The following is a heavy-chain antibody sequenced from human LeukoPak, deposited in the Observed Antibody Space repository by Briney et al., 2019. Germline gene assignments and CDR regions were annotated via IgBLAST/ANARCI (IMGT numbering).Heavy chain of an antibody. CDR1: GGSISSGSYY. Sequence: SETLSLTCTVSGGSISSGSYYWSWIRQPAGKGLEWIGYIYYSGSTNYNPSLKSRVTISVDTSKNQFSLKLSSVTAADTAVYYCAREYCSSTSCYGMDVWGKGTTVTVSS. D-gene: IGHD2-2*01. V-gene: IGHV4-61*10. CDR2: IYYSGST. CDR3: AREYCSSTSCYGMDV. J-gene: IGHJ6*04.